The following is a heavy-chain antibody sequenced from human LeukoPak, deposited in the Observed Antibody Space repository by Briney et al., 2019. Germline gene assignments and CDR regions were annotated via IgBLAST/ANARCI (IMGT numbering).Heavy chain of an antibody. J-gene: IGHJ5*02. CDR2: IYYSGST. CDR1: GGSIRSGGYY. Sequence: SETLSLTCTVSGGSIRSGGYYWGWIRQPPGKGLEWIATIYYSGSTYSNPSLKSRVTISVDTSKNQFSLKLSSVTAADTAVYYCARRGETGMVRGVKSNWFDPWGQGTLVTVSS. CDR3: ARRGETGMVRGVKSNWFDP. D-gene: IGHD3-10*01. V-gene: IGHV4-39*01.